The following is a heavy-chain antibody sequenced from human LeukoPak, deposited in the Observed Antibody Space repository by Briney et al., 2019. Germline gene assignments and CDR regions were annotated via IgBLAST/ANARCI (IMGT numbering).Heavy chain of an antibody. CDR1: GFTVSSSNY. D-gene: IGHD3-16*01. CDR3: AREISRFGI. V-gene: IGHV3-66*01. CDR2: IYAGGTT. J-gene: IGHJ4*02. Sequence: GGSLRLSCAASGFTVSSSNYMNWVRQAPGKGLEWVSGIYAGGTTYYTDSVKGRFTISRDNPNNTLYLQMHSLRAEDTAVYYCAREISRFGIWGQGTLVTVSS.